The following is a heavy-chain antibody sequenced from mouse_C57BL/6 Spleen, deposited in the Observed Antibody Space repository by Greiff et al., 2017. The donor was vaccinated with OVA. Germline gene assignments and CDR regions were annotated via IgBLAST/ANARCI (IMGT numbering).Heavy chain of an antibody. Sequence: EVKLMESGEGLVKPGGSLKLSCAASGFTFSSYAMSWVRQTPEKRLEWVAYISSGGDYIYYADTVKGRFTISRDNARNTLYLQMSSLKSEDTAMYYCTREEGYGNLFHAMDYWGQGTSVTVSS. V-gene: IGHV5-9-1*02. CDR1: GFTFSSYA. D-gene: IGHD2-10*02. CDR2: ISSGGDYI. J-gene: IGHJ4*01. CDR3: TREEGYGNLFHAMDY.